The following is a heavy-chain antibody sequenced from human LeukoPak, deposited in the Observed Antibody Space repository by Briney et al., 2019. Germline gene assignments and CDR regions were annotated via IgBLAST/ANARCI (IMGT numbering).Heavy chain of an antibody. CDR3: ARARLDSSGRFDS. CDR2: IYYGGST. CDR1: GGSISSYY. V-gene: IGHV4-59*01. J-gene: IGHJ4*02. D-gene: IGHD3-22*01. Sequence: RTSETLSLTCTVSGGSISSYYWSWIPQPPGKGLEWIGYIYYGGSTDYNPSLKSRVTISKDTSKTQFSLRLSSVTSADTAVYYCARARLDSSGRFDSWGQGTLVTVSS.